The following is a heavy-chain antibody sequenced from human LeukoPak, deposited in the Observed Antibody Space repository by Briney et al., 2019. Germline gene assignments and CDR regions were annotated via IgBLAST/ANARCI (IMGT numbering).Heavy chain of an antibody. CDR3: ARDIAPSGAWWFDS. Sequence: ASVKVSYMAPGYTFTEYYVHWLRQAPGQGLEWMGWVTLSTGNIYYAQNFQGRVTITRDTSISTVYMQLGSLKSDNTAIYYCARDIAPSGAWWFDSWGEGTLVTVSS. V-gene: IGHV1-2*02. CDR1: GYTFTEYY. J-gene: IGHJ5*01. D-gene: IGHD6-13*01. CDR2: VTLSTGNI.